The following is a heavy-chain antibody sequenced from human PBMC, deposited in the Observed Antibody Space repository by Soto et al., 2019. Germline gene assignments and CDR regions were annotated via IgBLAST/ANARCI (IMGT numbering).Heavy chain of an antibody. D-gene: IGHD6-13*01. CDR2: IIPILGIA. V-gene: IGHV1-69*08. CDR3: ARDTEQLVLLL. CDR1: GGTFSSYT. Sequence: QVQLVQSGAEVKKPGSSVKVSCKASGGTFSSYTISWVRQAPGQGLEWMGRIIPILGIANYAQKFQGRVTITADKSTSTAYMELSSLRSEDTAVYYCARDTEQLVLLLWGLGTLVTVSS. J-gene: IGHJ2*01.